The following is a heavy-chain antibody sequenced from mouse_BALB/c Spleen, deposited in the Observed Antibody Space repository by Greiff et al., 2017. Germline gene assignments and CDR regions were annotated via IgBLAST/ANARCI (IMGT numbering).Heavy chain of an antibody. J-gene: IGHJ2*01. CDR2: INPGSGGT. V-gene: IGHV1-54*01. CDR3: ARGRDYYRYPDY. D-gene: IGHD2-14*01. Sequence: QVQLQQSGAELVRPGTSVKVSCKASGYAFTNYLIEWVKQRPGQGLEWIGVINPGSGGTNYNEKFKGKATLTADKSSSTAYMQLSSLTSDDSAVYFCARGRDYYRYPDYWGQGTTLTVSS. CDR1: GYAFTNYL.